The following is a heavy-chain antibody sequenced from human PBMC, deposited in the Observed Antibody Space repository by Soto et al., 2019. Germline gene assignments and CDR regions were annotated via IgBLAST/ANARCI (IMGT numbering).Heavy chain of an antibody. V-gene: IGHV3-30-3*01. J-gene: IGHJ4*02. CDR1: GSIFSNYA. CDR2: VSFDGSTR. Sequence: HPGGSLRLSCAASGSIFSNYAMHWVRQAPGKGLEWVAVVSFDGSTRYYADSVKGRFTISRDNSKNTLYLQMNSLGPEDTAVYYCARDHPTDFWSGHYHTLDYWGQGTLVTVSS. D-gene: IGHD3-3*01. CDR3: ARDHPTDFWSGHYHTLDY.